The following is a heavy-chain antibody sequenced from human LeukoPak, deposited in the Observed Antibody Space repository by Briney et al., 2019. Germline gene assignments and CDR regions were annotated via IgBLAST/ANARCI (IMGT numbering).Heavy chain of an antibody. D-gene: IGHD5-18*01. CDR1: GFTVSSNY. Sequence: GGSLRLSCAVSGFTVSSNYMSWVRQAPGKGLEWVSVIYSGGSTYYADSVKGRFTISRDNSKNTLYLQMNSLRVEDTAVYYCAKCFGGYSYGRNYYYYYMDVWGKGTTVTISS. CDR2: IYSGGST. V-gene: IGHV3-53*01. CDR3: AKCFGGYSYGRNYYYYYMDV. J-gene: IGHJ6*03.